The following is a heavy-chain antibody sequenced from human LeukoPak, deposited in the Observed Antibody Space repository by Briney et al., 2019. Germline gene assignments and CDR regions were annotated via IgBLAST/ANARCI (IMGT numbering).Heavy chain of an antibody. V-gene: IGHV5-51*01. Sequence: GESLEISCQGSGSLFTSYWIGWVRQVPGKGLEWMGLIYPGDSDTRYSPSFRGQVTISADKSISTAYLQWSSLKASDTAMYYCARHGRDYMYGSDYHSYYYRDVWGKGTMVTVSS. J-gene: IGHJ6*03. CDR1: GSLFTSYW. CDR3: ARHGRDYMYGSDYHSYYYRDV. D-gene: IGHD3-10*01. CDR2: IYPGDSDT.